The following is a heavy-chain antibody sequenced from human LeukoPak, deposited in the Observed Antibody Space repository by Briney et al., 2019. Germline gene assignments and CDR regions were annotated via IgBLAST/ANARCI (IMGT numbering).Heavy chain of an antibody. CDR3: AKGTYCSSTSCREPFFDY. D-gene: IGHD2-2*01. CDR2: ISGSGGST. CDR1: GFTFSSYA. J-gene: IGHJ4*02. Sequence: GGSLRLSCAASGFTFSSYAMSWVRQAPGKGLEWVSAISGSGGSTYYADSVKGRFTISRDNSKNTLYLQMNSLRAEDTAVYYRAKGTYCSSTSCREPFFDYWGQGTLVTVSS. V-gene: IGHV3-23*01.